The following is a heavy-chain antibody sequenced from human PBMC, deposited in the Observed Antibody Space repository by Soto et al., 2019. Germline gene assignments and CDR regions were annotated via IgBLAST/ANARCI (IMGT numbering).Heavy chain of an antibody. J-gene: IGHJ6*02. CDR3: ARLQFYDFWSGSDPMDV. Sequence: QVQLQESGPGLVKPSETLSLTCTVSGGSVSSGSYQWSWIRQSPGKGLEWIGYVNFNGSTKYNPSLQSLVTISVDTSKNQFSLKLTSVTAADTALYFCARLQFYDFWSGSDPMDVWGQGTTVTVSS. D-gene: IGHD3-3*01. CDR2: VNFNGST. V-gene: IGHV4-61*01. CDR1: GGSVSSGSYQ.